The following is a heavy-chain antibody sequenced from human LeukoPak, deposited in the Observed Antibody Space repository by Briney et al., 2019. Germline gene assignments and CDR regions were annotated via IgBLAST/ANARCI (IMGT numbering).Heavy chain of an antibody. J-gene: IGHJ5*02. CDR2: IYYSGST. Sequence: SETLSLTCTVSGGSISSYYWSWIRQPPGKGLEWIGYIYYSGSTNYNPSLKSRVTISVDTSKNQFSLKLSSVTAADTAVYYCARVAPRRIAAAGTGWFDPWGQGTLVTVSS. D-gene: IGHD6-13*01. CDR1: GGSISSYY. V-gene: IGHV4-59*01. CDR3: ARVAPRRIAAAGTGWFDP.